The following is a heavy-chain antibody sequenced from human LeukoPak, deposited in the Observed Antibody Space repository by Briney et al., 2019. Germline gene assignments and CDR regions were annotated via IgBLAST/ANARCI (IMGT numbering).Heavy chain of an antibody. Sequence: SETLSLTCTVSGGSISSSSYYWGWIRQPPGKGLEWIGSIYYSGGTDYNPSLKSRVTISIDMSKNQLSLKLISVTAADTAVYYCASRYGSGVWGFYYWGQGTLVTVSS. CDR1: GGSISSSSYY. CDR2: IYYSGGT. J-gene: IGHJ4*02. CDR3: ASRYGSGVWGFYY. V-gene: IGHV4-39*07. D-gene: IGHD3-10*01.